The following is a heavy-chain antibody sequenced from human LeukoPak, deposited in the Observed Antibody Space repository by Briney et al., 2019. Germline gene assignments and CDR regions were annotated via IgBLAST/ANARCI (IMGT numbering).Heavy chain of an antibody. CDR3: VRVPRNEDWFDP. Sequence: SQTLSLTCTVSGGSISSGSYYWSWIRQPAGKGLEWIGRIYTSGSTNYNPSLKSRVTISVDTSKNQFSLKLSSVTAADTAVYYCVRVPRNEDWFDPWGQGTLVTVSS. V-gene: IGHV4-61*02. J-gene: IGHJ5*02. CDR2: IYTSGST. CDR1: GGSISSGSYY. D-gene: IGHD2-8*01.